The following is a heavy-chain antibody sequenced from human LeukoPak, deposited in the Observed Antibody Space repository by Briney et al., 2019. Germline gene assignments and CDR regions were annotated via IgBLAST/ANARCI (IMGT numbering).Heavy chain of an antibody. Sequence: GGSLRLSCAASGFSFSIYWMSWVRQAPGKGLEWVANINQDESEKDYVDSVEGRFTISRDNAKNSLYLQMISLRAEDTAVYYCARDLLYDSSGIFDYWGQGTLVTVSS. CDR3: ARDLLYDSSGIFDY. D-gene: IGHD3-22*01. CDR2: INQDESEK. V-gene: IGHV3-7*01. CDR1: GFSFSIYW. J-gene: IGHJ4*02.